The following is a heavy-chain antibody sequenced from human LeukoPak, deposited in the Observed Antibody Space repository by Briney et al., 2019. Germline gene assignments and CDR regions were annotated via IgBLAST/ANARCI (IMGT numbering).Heavy chain of an antibody. D-gene: IGHD4-11*01. CDR1: GGSISSGGYY. Sequence: SETLSLTCTVSGGSISSGGYYWSWIRQPPGKGLEWIGYIYYSGSTNYNPSLKSRVTISVDTSKNQFSLKLSSVTAADTAVYYCARDRVRGNSNPFFDYWGQGTLVTVSS. CDR3: ARDRVRGNSNPFFDY. J-gene: IGHJ4*02. CDR2: IYYSGST. V-gene: IGHV4-61*08.